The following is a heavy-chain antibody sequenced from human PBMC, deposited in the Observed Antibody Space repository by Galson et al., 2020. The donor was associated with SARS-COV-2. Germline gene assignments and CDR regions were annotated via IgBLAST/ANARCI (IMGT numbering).Heavy chain of an antibody. CDR1: GFSFSDYQ. D-gene: IGHD6-19*01. CDR3: ARAPRVSSGWPIFDY. V-gene: IGHV3-11*01. J-gene: IGHJ4*02. CDR2: ITRDGSLM. Sequence: GESLTISCAASGFSFSDYQLSWIRQTPGKGLEWISHITRDGSLMYYADSVKGRFTISRDNAKSSLYLQMNSLRAEDTAVYYCARAPRVSSGWPIFDYWGQGTLVPVSS.